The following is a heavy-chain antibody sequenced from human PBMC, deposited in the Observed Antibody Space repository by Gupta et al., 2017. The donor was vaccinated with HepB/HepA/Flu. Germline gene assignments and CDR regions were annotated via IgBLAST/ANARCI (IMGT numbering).Heavy chain of an antibody. J-gene: IGHJ4*02. CDR2: MTYDGSRE. Sequence: QVQLVESGGGVVQPGTSLTLSCVASGLDFKTYAMHWVRQSPGKGLEWVAVMTYDGSREYYADSVKGRFTVSRVNSRNTLFLQMARLRVDDTAIYYCTTFTVVEYCTEGPCYSLDYWGQGTLGTVSS. V-gene: IGHV3-30*04. CDR1: GLDFKTYA. D-gene: IGHD2-8*02. CDR3: TTFTVVEYCTEGPCYSLDY.